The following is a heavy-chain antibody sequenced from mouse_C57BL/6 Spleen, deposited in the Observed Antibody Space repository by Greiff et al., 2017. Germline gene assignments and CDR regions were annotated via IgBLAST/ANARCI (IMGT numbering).Heavy chain of an antibody. CDR3: ARRADSSGSGDFDY. J-gene: IGHJ2*01. V-gene: IGHV1-55*01. D-gene: IGHD3-2*02. Sequence: VQLQQPGAELVKPGASVKLSCKASGYTFTSSWITWVKQRPGQGLAWIGEIYPGSGSTNYNEKFKSKATLTVDTSSSTAYMQLSSLTSEDSAVYYCARRADSSGSGDFDYWGQGTTLTVSS. CDR1: GYTFTSSW. CDR2: IYPGSGST.